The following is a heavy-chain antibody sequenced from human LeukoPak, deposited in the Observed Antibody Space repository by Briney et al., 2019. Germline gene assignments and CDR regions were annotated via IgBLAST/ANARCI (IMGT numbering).Heavy chain of an antibody. CDR1: GGSISSSSYY. D-gene: IGHD1-26*01. CDR2: IYHSGST. Sequence: PSETLSLTCTVSGGSISSSSYYWGWIRQPPGKGLEWIGSIYHSGSTYYNPSLKSRVTISVDTSKNQFSLKLSSVTAADTAVYYCARAIVVGAMTPFDYWGQGTLVTVSS. V-gene: IGHV4-39*07. CDR3: ARAIVVGAMTPFDY. J-gene: IGHJ4*02.